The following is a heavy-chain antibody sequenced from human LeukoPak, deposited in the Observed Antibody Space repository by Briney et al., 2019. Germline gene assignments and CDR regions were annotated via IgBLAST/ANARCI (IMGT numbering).Heavy chain of an antibody. CDR2: ISSSSSTI. D-gene: IGHD6-13*01. J-gene: IGHJ4*02. V-gene: IGHV3-48*04. Sequence: GGSLRLSCAASGFTFSSYSMNWVRQAPGKGQEWVSYISSSSSTIYYADSVKGRFTISRDNAKNSLYLQMNSLRAEDTAVYYCARVRYSSSWYLYYFDYWGQGTLVTVSS. CDR3: ARVRYSSSWYLYYFDY. CDR1: GFTFSSYS.